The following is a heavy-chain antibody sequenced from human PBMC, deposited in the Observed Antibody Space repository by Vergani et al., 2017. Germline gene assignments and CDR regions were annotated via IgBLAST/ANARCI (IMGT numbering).Heavy chain of an antibody. J-gene: IGHJ5*02. CDR1: GGSFSGYY. D-gene: IGHD6-13*01. Sequence: QVQLQQWGAGLLKPSETLSLTCAVYGGSFSGYYWSWIRQPPGKGLEWIGEINHSGSTNYNPSLKSRVTISVDTSKNQFSLKLSSVTAADTAVYYCARLIAAAGTMGWFDPWGQGTLVTVSS. CDR2: INHSGST. V-gene: IGHV4-34*01. CDR3: ARLIAAAGTMGWFDP.